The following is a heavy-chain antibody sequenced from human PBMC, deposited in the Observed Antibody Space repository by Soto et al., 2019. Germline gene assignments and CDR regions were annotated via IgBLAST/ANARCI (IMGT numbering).Heavy chain of an antibody. CDR2: IYYSGST. CDR3: ARGEEYCSGGSCYSWYMDV. J-gene: IGHJ6*03. V-gene: IGHV4-59*01. CDR1: GGSISSYY. D-gene: IGHD2-15*01. Sequence: QVQLQESGPGLVKPSETLSLTCTVSGGSISSYYWSWIRQPPGKGLEWIGYIYYSGSTNYNPSLKSRVTISVDTAKNQFSLKLSSVTAADTAVYYCARGEEYCSGGSCYSWYMDVCGKGTTVTVSS.